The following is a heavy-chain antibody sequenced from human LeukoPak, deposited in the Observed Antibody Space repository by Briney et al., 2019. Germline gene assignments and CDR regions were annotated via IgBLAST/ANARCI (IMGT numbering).Heavy chain of an antibody. V-gene: IGHV3-74*01. J-gene: IGHJ6*02. CDR2: INSDGSST. CDR1: GFTFSNYW. Sequence: GGSLRLSCAASGFTFSNYWMHWVRQAPGKGLVWVSRINSDGSSTSYADSVKGRFTISRDNSKNTLYLQMNSLRAEDTAVYYCTRDVPNYYGSGSSYFGMDVWGQGTTVTVSS. D-gene: IGHD3-10*01. CDR3: TRDVPNYYGSGSSYFGMDV.